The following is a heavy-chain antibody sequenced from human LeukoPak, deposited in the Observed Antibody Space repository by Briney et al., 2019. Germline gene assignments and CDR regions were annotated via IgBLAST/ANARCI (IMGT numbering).Heavy chain of an antibody. Sequence: GGSLRLSCAASGFIFSDYGTNWLRQAPGKGLEWVAFVPFDGTNEYYADSVKGRFIISRDNSKYTLYLQMINLRDDDTAVYYCAKGGPTTTVTTADYWGQGVLVIVSA. CDR3: AKGGPTTTVTTADY. D-gene: IGHD4-17*01. CDR2: VPFDGTNE. J-gene: IGHJ4*02. CDR1: GFIFSDYG. V-gene: IGHV3-30*02.